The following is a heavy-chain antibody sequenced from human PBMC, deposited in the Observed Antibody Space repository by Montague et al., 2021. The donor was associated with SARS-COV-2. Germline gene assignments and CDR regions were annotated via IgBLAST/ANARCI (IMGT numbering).Heavy chain of an antibody. V-gene: IGHV4-59*01. D-gene: IGHD6-19*01. Sequence: SETLSLTCTVSGGSISSNYWSWIRQPPGPGLERIGYIYYSGSTNXXHTLTRRVTISVDTYKNQYSLKLSLVTAADTALYYCSRGSGWMGNDFDFWGQGTMVTVSS. CDR1: GGSISSNY. CDR3: SRGSGWMGNDFDF. J-gene: IGHJ3*01. CDR2: IYYSGST.